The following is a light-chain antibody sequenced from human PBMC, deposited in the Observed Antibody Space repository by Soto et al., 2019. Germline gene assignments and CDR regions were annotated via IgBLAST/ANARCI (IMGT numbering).Light chain of an antibody. CDR2: AAS. Sequence: DIQMTQSPSSLSASVGYEVTVTCRASQTIMTYLNWYQLKPGKPPRLLIYAASSLQSGVPSRFSGSGSGTDFTLTISSLQPEDFATYSCQQSYNSPQTFGRGTKVDI. J-gene: IGKJ1*01. V-gene: IGKV1-39*01. CDR1: QTIMTY. CDR3: QQSYNSPQT.